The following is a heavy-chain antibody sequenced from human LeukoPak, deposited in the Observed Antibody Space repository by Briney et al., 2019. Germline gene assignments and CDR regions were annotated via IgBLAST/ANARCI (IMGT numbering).Heavy chain of an antibody. CDR2: IIANGSNQ. J-gene: IGHJ4*02. Sequence: GGSLRLSCAASGFTFSNYIMHWVRQAPGKGLDWVAVIIANGSNQYYADSVKGRFTISRDNSKNTLFLQMNSLRGEDTAMYYCARVQGGGYRTADYWGQGTLVTVSS. CDR3: ARVQGGGYRTADY. V-gene: IGHV3-30*04. D-gene: IGHD6-19*01. CDR1: GFTFSNYI.